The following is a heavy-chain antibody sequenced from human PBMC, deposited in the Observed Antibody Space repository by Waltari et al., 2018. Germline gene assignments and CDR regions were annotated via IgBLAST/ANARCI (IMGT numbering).Heavy chain of an antibody. J-gene: IGHJ4*02. CDR3: AKVRVGSGWPDFDY. D-gene: IGHD6-19*01. V-gene: IGHV3-23*03. Sequence: EVQLLESGGGLVQPGGSLRLSCAASGFTFSSYAMSWVRQAPGKGLEWVSVIYSGGSSTYYADSVKGRFTISRDNSKNTLYLQMNSLRAEDTAVYYCAKVRVGSGWPDFDYWGQGTLVTVSS. CDR1: GFTFSSYA. CDR2: IYSGGSST.